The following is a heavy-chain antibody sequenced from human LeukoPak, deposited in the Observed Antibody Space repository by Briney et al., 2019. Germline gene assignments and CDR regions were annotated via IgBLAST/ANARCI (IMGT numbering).Heavy chain of an antibody. CDR2: INPSGGST. CDR3: ARDRGYSSSTYYFDY. D-gene: IGHD6-13*01. Sequence: ASVKVSCKASGYTFTSCYMHWVRQAPGQGLEWMGIINPSGGSTSYAQKFQGRVTMTRDTSISTAYMELSRLRSDDTAVYYCARDRGYSSSTYYFDYWGQGTLVTVSS. V-gene: IGHV1-46*01. J-gene: IGHJ4*02. CDR1: GYTFTSCY.